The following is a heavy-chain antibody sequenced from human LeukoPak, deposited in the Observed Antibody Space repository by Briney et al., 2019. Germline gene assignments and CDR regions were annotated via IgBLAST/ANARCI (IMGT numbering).Heavy chain of an antibody. CDR3: AAEDDFLTGYYDFDY. CDR2: IVVGSGNT. V-gene: IGHV1-58*01. CDR1: GFTFTSSA. D-gene: IGHD3-9*01. Sequence: TSVKVSCKASGFTFTSSAVQWVRQARGQRLEWIGWIVVGSGNTNYAQKFQERVTITRDMSTSTAYMELSSLRSEDTAVYYCAAEDDFLTGYYDFDYWGQGTVVTVSS. J-gene: IGHJ4*02.